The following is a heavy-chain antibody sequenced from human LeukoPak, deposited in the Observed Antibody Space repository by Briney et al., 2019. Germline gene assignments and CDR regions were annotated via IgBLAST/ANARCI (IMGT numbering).Heavy chain of an antibody. J-gene: IGHJ4*02. CDR3: ARHITAAGIFCLDF. Sequence: SETLSLTCTVSGGSISSYYWSWIRQPPGKGLEWIGYIYYTGSTNYNPSLKTRVTISVDTSKDQFSLKLSSVTAADTAVYYCARHITAAGIFCLDFWGQGTLVTVSS. V-gene: IGHV4-59*12. CDR1: GGSISSYY. CDR2: IYYTGST. D-gene: IGHD6-13*01.